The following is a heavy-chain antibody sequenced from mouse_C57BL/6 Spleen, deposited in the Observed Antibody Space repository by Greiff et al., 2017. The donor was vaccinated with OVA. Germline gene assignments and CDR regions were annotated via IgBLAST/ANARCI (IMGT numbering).Heavy chain of an antibody. V-gene: IGHV1-64*01. Sequence: VQLQQPGAELVKPGASVKLSCKASGYTFTSYWMHWVKQRPGQGLEWIGMIHPNSGSTKYNEKFKSKATLTVDKSSSTAYMQLSSLTSEDSAVYYCARHTTVDAMDYWGQGTSVTVSS. D-gene: IGHD1-1*01. CDR3: ARHTTVDAMDY. CDR2: IHPNSGST. J-gene: IGHJ4*01. CDR1: GYTFTSYW.